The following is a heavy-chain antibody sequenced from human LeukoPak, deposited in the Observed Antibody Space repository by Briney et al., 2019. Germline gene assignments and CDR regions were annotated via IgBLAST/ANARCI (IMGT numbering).Heavy chain of an antibody. CDR3: ARDSLCGPYYYDSSEGPGDY. D-gene: IGHD3-22*01. V-gene: IGHV3-33*01. CDR1: GFTFSSYG. Sequence: GRSLRLSCAASGFTFSSYGMHWVRQAPGKGLEWVAVIWYDGSNKYYADSVKGRFTISRDNSKNTLYLQMNSLRAEDTAVYYCARDSLCGPYYYDSSEGPGDYWGQGTLVTVSS. J-gene: IGHJ4*02. CDR2: IWYDGSNK.